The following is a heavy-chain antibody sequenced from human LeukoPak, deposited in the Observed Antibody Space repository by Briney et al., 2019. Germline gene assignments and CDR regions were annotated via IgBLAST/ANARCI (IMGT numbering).Heavy chain of an antibody. J-gene: IGHJ4*02. CDR2: ISSGGSST. D-gene: IGHD3-10*01. CDR1: GFTFGNYD. CDR3: AKRAQGLGSPFDY. V-gene: IGHV3-23*01. Sequence: GGSLRLSCAASGFTFGNYDMTWVRQAPGKGLEWVSSISSGGSSTHYADSVKGRFTMSRDKSKNTVYLQMSSLRAEDTAIYYCAKRAQGLGSPFDYWGQGTLVTVSS.